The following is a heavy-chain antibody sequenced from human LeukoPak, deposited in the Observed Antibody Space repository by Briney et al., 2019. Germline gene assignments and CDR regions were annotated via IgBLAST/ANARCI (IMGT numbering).Heavy chain of an antibody. Sequence: ASVKVFCKASGYTFTSYYMHWVRQAPGQGLEWMGIINPSGGSTSYAQKFQGRVTMTRDTSTSTVYMELSSLRSEDTAVYYCARDFWGRQRGYSYGAPPQTHSHFDYWGQGTLVTVSS. CDR3: ARDFWGRQRGYSYGAPPQTHSHFDY. J-gene: IGHJ4*02. CDR2: INPSGGST. V-gene: IGHV1-46*01. CDR1: GYTFTSYY. D-gene: IGHD5-18*01.